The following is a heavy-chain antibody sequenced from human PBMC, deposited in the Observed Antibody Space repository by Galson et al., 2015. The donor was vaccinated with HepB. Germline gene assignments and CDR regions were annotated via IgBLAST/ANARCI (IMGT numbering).Heavy chain of an antibody. V-gene: IGHV3-9*01. CDR2: ISWNSGSI. CDR3: AKNRRSDSTGYFDPYFDY. J-gene: IGHJ4*02. D-gene: IGHD3-22*01. CDR1: GFKFDDFA. Sequence: SLRLSCAASGFKFDDFAMYWVRQAPGKGLEWVSGISWNSGSIGYAYSVKGRFTISRDNAKKSLYLQMNSLRAEDTALYYCAKNRRSDSTGYFDPYFDYWGRGTLVTVSS.